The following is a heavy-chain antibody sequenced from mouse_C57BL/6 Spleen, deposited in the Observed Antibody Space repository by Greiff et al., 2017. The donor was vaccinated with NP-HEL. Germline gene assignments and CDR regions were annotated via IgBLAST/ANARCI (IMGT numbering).Heavy chain of an antibody. D-gene: IGHD2-12*01. J-gene: IGHJ2*01. Sequence: QVQLQQSGPELVKPGASVKISCKASGYAFSSSWMNWVKQRPGKGLEWIGRIYPGDGDTNYNGKFKGKATLTADKSSSTAYMQLSSLTSEDSAVYFCARSASYSFFDYWGQGTTLTVSS. V-gene: IGHV1-82*01. CDR2: IYPGDGDT. CDR1: GYAFSSSW. CDR3: ARSASYSFFDY.